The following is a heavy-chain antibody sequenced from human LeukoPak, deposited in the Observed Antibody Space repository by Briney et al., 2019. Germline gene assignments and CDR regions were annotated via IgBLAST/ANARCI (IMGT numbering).Heavy chain of an antibody. Sequence: SETLSLTCGVSGGAITNYYWNWIRQAPGKGLEWLGYIYYTGSTTYNPSVKSRITISLDTSKKQISLKLRSVTAADTAVYYCARHGSTSSDDYFQHWGQGTLVTVSS. D-gene: IGHD2/OR15-2a*01. CDR1: GGAITNYY. CDR2: IYYTGST. J-gene: IGHJ1*01. CDR3: ARHGSTSSDDYFQH. V-gene: IGHV4-59*08.